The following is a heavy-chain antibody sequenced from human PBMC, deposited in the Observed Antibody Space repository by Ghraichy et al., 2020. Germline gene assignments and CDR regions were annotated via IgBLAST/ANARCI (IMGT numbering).Heavy chain of an antibody. J-gene: IGHJ6*02. CDR3: ARDMRYYGSGAYLLHGMDV. CDR2: IYHTGST. Sequence: SETLSLTCTVSGGSISNSNWWSWVRQPPGKGLEWIGDIYHTGSTDFNPSLKSRVNISVDKSKNHFSLKVTSVTAADTALYYCARDMRYYGSGAYLLHGMDVWGQGTTVTVSS. D-gene: IGHD3-10*01. V-gene: IGHV4-4*02. CDR1: GGSISNSNW.